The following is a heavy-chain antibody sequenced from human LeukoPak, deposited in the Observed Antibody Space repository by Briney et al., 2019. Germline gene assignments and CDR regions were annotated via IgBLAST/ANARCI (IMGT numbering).Heavy chain of an antibody. D-gene: IGHD6-19*01. V-gene: IGHV3-23*01. J-gene: IGHJ6*02. Sequence: GGSLRLSCAASGLTFSSYAMSWVRQAPGKGLAWVSSISGSGGSTYYADSVKGRFTISRDNSQNTLYLQMNSLRAEDTAVYYCAKDRSGGGDYYFGMDVWGPGTTVTVSS. CDR3: AKDRSGGGDYYFGMDV. CDR1: GLTFSSYA. CDR2: ISGSGGST.